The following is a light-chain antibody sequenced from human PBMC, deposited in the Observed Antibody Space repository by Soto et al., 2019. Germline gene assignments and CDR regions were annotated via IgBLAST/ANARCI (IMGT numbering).Light chain of an antibody. Sequence: DIQMTQSPSTLSASVGDRVTITCRASQSINSWLAWYQQKPGKAPKLLIYKASGLESGVPSRCSGSGSGTAFTLTIISLQADDFATYHCQQYESYSPLTFGGGTKVEIK. CDR1: QSINSW. V-gene: IGKV1-5*03. CDR2: KAS. J-gene: IGKJ4*01. CDR3: QQYESYSPLT.